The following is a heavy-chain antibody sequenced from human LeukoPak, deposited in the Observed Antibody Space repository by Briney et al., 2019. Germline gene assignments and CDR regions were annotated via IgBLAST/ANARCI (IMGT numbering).Heavy chain of an antibody. CDR3: ASNAVADDNAFDI. V-gene: IGHV3-48*04. CDR1: GFTFRSYS. Sequence: SGGSLRLSCAASGFTFRSYSMNWVRQAPGKGLEWISYISDSSRMIFYTDSVKGRFTVSRDNAKNSLYLQMNSLRVEDTAVYYCASNAVADDNAFDIWGQGTMVTVSS. CDR2: ISDSSRMI. D-gene: IGHD6-19*01. J-gene: IGHJ3*02.